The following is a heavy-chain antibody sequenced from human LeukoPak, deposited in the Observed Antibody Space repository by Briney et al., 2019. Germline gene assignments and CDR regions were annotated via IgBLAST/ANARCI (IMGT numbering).Heavy chain of an antibody. D-gene: IGHD2-2*03. CDR3: AKDWIYYYGMDV. J-gene: IGHJ6*02. V-gene: IGHV3-30*18. Sequence: GGSLRPSCAASGFTFRSYGRYCVRQAPGMGRGGVAVISDDGSNKYYADSVKGRFTLSRDNSKSTLYLQMNSLRAEDTAVYYCAKDWIYYYGMDVWGQGTTVTVSS. CDR1: GFTFRSYG. CDR2: ISDDGSNK.